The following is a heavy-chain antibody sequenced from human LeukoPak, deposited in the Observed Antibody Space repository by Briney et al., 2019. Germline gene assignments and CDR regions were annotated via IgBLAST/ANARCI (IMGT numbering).Heavy chain of an antibody. D-gene: IGHD3-9*01. CDR1: GGTFSSYA. V-gene: IGHV1-69*06. CDR2: IIPIFGTA. J-gene: IGHJ6*03. CDR3: AGEYYDILTGYPPPYYYMDV. Sequence: ASVKVSCKASGGTFSSYAISWVRQAPGQGLEWMGGIIPIFGTANYAQKFQGRVTITADKSTSTAYMELSSLRSEDTAVYYCAGEYYDILTGYPPPYYYMDVWGKGTTVTVSS.